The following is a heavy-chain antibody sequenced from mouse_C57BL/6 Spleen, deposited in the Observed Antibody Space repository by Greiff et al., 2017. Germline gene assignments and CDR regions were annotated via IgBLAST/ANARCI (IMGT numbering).Heavy chain of an antibody. J-gene: IGHJ2*01. CDR1: GYTFTDYN. CDR2: LNPNNGGT. Sequence: EVKLQESGPELVKPGASVKMSCKASGYTFTDYNMHWVKQSHGKSLEWIGYLNPNNGGTSYNQKFKGKATLTVNKSSSTAYMERRSLTSEDSAVYYCARTPEGPDYWGQGTTLTVSS. V-gene: IGHV1-22*01. CDR3: ARTPEGPDY. D-gene: IGHD3-3*01.